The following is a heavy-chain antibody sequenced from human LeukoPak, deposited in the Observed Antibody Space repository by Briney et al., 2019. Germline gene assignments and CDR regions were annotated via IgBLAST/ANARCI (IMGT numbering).Heavy chain of an antibody. CDR2: IYPGDSDR. CDR1: GYSFTSYW. D-gene: IGHD2-21*02. J-gene: IGHJ3*02. CDR3: ARRMVVTAIARCFDI. V-gene: IGHV5-51*01. Sequence: GESLKISCKGSGYSFTSYWIGWVRQMPGKGLEWMGIIYPGDSDRRYGPSFQGQLTIASDKSISTAYLQWSRLKASDTAMYYCARRMVVTAIARCFDICGQATMVT.